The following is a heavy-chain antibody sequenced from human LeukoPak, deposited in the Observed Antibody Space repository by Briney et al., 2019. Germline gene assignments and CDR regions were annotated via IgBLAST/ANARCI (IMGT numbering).Heavy chain of an antibody. V-gene: IGHV1-3*01. CDR1: GYTFTSYA. CDR3: AILQVGATTMGFDY. CDR2: INAGNGNT. Sequence: ASVKVSCKASGYTFTSYAMHWVRQAPGQRLEWMGWINAGNGNTKYSQKLQGRVTITRDTSASTAYMELSSLRSEDTAVYYCAILQVGATTMGFDYWGQGTLVTVSS. D-gene: IGHD1-26*01. J-gene: IGHJ4*02.